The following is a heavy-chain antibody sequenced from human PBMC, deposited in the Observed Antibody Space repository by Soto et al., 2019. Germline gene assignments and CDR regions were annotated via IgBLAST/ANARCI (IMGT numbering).Heavy chain of an antibody. Sequence: GGFLRLSCAASGFIFRGWVMGWGRQAPGKGLEWISYISKDSGRATRYADSVKGRFTIPRDNAKNSLFLQMNNLTVEDTAVYYCAKETWANPDSWGQGTLVPVSS. CDR1: GFIFRGWV. CDR2: ISKDSGRAT. J-gene: IGHJ4*02. CDR3: AKETWANPDS. D-gene: IGHD5-12*01. V-gene: IGHV3-11*01.